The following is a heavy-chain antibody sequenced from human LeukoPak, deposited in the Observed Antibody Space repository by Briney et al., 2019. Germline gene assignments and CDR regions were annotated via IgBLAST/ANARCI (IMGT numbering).Heavy chain of an antibody. CDR1: GGSLNGYY. Sequence: PSETLSLTCTVSGGSLNGYYWGWIRQPPGKGLECIGYIHSSEGTAHNASLKSRLTISLDTSKNQFSLTLSTVTAADTAVYYCARHVYGEGMVVWGKGTTVTVSS. D-gene: IGHD4-17*01. V-gene: IGHV4-59*08. CDR2: IHSSEGT. J-gene: IGHJ6*04. CDR3: ARHVYGEGMVV.